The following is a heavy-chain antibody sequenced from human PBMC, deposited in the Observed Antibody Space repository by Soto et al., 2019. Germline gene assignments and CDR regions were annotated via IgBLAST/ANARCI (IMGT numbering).Heavy chain of an antibody. CDR1: GGTFSSYA. J-gene: IGHJ6*02. V-gene: IGHV1-69*01. Sequence: QVQLVQSGAEVKKPGSSVKVSCKASGGTFSSYAISWVRQAPGQGLEWMGGIIPIFGTANYAQKFQGRVTITADESTRTDYMELSSLRSEDTAVYYCARSDIFGVVHHYYYGMDVWGQGTTVTVSS. D-gene: IGHD3-3*01. CDR3: ARSDIFGVVHHYYYGMDV. CDR2: IIPIFGTA.